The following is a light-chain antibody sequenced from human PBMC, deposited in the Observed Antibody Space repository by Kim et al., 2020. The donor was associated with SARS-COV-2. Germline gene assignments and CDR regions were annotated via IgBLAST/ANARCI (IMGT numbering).Light chain of an antibody. Sequence: GQSLTISCTGTSSGIGNFHYVSWYQQHPGKAPQLIIYDVTKRPPGVSDRFSGSKSGDTASLTISGLQAEDEAHYYCSSYTTASVVIFGGGTKLTVL. CDR3: SSYTTASVVI. V-gene: IGLV2-14*03. CDR2: DVT. J-gene: IGLJ2*01. CDR1: SSGIGNFHY.